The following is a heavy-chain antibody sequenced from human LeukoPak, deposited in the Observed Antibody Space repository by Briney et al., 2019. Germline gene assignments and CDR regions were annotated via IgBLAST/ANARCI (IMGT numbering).Heavy chain of an antibody. D-gene: IGHD3-22*01. J-gene: IGHJ3*02. Sequence: GGSLRLSCAASGFTFSSYGMHWVRQAPGKGLEWVAFIRYDGSNKYYADSVKGRFTISRDNSKNTLYLQMNSLRAEDTAVYYCAKDLGPITMIVVDESDAFDIWGQGTMVTVSS. CDR2: IRYDGSNK. CDR3: AKDLGPITMIVVDESDAFDI. CDR1: GFTFSSYG. V-gene: IGHV3-30*02.